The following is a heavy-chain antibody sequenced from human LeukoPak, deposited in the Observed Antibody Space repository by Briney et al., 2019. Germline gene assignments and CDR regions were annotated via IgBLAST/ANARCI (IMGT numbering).Heavy chain of an antibody. D-gene: IGHD3-3*01. V-gene: IGHV4-39*01. CDR1: GGSISSSSYF. CDR2: IYYSGST. Sequence: SETLSLTCTVSGGSISSSSYFWGWIRQPPGKGLEWIASIYYSGSTYYNPSLKSRVTMSVDTSKNQFSLKLSSVTAADTAVYYCARRMAYYDFWSGYSYWGQGTLVTVSS. J-gene: IGHJ4*02. CDR3: ARRMAYYDFWSGYSY.